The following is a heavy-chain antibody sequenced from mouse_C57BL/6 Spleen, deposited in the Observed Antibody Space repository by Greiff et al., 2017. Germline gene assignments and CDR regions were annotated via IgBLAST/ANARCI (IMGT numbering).Heavy chain of an antibody. CDR1: GYTFTSYW. Sequence: QVQLQQPGAELVRPGSSVKLSCKASGYTFTSYWMHWVKQRPIQGLEWIGNIDPSDSETHYNQKFKDKATLTVDKSSSTAYMQLSSLTSEDSAVDYCARRGYDYEAWFAYWGQGTLVTVSA. CDR2: IDPSDSET. CDR3: ARRGYDYEAWFAY. J-gene: IGHJ3*01. V-gene: IGHV1-52*01. D-gene: IGHD2-4*01.